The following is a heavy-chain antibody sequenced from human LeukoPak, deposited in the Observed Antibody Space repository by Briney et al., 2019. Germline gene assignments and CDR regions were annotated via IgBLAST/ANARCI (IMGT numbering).Heavy chain of an antibody. CDR3: AKGGRRFLNY. J-gene: IGHJ4*02. CDR2: IYSDGTT. D-gene: IGHD3-3*01. CDR1: GFTVSNSY. Sequence: GGSLRLSCAASGFTVSNSYMSWVRQAPGKGLEWVSIIYSDGTTYYADSVKGRFTIPRDNSKNTLYFQMNSLRADDTALYYCAKGGRRFLNYWGQGTLVTVSS. V-gene: IGHV3-53*01.